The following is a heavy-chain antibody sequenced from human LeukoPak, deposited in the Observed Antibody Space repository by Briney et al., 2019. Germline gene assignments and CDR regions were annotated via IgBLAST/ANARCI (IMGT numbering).Heavy chain of an antibody. CDR1: GGAISSGSYY. D-gene: IGHD3-22*01. J-gene: IGHJ4*02. CDR2: IYYSGST. CDR3: AGRHLKHYYDSSGYYYGFDY. Sequence: PSQTLSLTCNVSGGAISSGSYYWSWIRQPPGKGLEWIGYIYYSGSTNYNPSLKSRVTISVDTSKSQFSLKLTSVTAEDTAVYYCAGRHLKHYYDSSGYYYGFDYWGQGTLVTVSS. V-gene: IGHV4-61*01.